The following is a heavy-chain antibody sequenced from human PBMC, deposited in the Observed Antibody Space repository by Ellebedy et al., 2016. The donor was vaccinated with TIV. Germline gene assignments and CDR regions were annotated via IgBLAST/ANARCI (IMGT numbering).Heavy chain of an antibody. D-gene: IGHD5-18*01. J-gene: IGHJ4*02. CDR1: GFTFSSYG. V-gene: IGHV3-30*18. CDR3: ANLDPGFTYSYGLDY. Sequence: GESLKIYCAAPGFTFSSYGMHWVRQAQGKGLEWVAVISYDGSNKYYADSVKGRFTISRDNSKNTLYLEMNSLRAEDTAVYYCANLDPGFTYSYGLDYWGQGTLVTVSS. CDR2: ISYDGSNK.